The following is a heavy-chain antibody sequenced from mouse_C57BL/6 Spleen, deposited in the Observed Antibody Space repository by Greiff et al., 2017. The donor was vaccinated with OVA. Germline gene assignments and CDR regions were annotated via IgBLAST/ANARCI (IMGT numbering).Heavy chain of an antibody. CDR2: INPNNGGT. CDR1: GYTFTDYY. CDR3: ARRIYYGNYGGYFDV. D-gene: IGHD2-1*01. J-gene: IGHJ1*03. V-gene: IGHV1-26*01. Sequence: VQLQQSGPELVKPGASVKISCKASGYTFTDYYMNWVKQSHGKSLEWIGDINPNNGGTSYNQKFKGKATLTVDKSPSTAYMELRSLTSEYSAVYDCARRIYYGNYGGYFDVWGTGTTVTVSS.